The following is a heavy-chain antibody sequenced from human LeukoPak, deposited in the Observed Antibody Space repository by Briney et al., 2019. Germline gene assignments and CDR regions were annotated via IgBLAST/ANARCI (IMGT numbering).Heavy chain of an antibody. CDR1: GFTFSTYC. D-gene: IGHD3-9*01. CDR2: ISSSGGTK. CDR3: ARDITSDWSY. J-gene: IGHJ4*02. V-gene: IGHV3-48*02. Sequence: PGGSLRLSCAASGFTFSTYCMSWVRQAPGKGLEWVSYISSSGGTKYYAASVKGRFTISRDNAKNSLYLQMNSLRDEDTAVYYCARDITSDWSYWGQGTLVTVSS.